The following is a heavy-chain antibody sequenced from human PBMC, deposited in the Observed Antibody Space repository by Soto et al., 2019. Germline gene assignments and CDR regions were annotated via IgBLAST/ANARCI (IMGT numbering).Heavy chain of an antibody. Sequence: EVQLVESGGGLAQPGRSLRLSCAASGFTFSSYEMNWVRQAPGKGLEWVSYISGSGASEYYADSVKGRLTISRDNAMNSLHQQMNSLSAEDTAVYYCAREISALWGFGIDHWGQGTLVTVSS. V-gene: IGHV3-48*03. CDR2: ISGSGASE. CDR3: AREISALWGFGIDH. J-gene: IGHJ4*02. CDR1: GFTFSSYE. D-gene: IGHD3-10*01.